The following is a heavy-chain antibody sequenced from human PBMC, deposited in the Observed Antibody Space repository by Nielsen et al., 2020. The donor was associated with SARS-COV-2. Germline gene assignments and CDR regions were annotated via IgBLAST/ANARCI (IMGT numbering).Heavy chain of an antibody. Sequence: GGSLRLSCAASGFTFSSYAMSWVRQAPGKGLEWVSAISGSGGSTYYADSVKGRFTISRDNSKNTLYLQMNSLRAEDTAVYYCAKTLPENSSDYSLYLDYWGQGTLVTVSS. CDR2: ISGSGGST. CDR3: AKTLPENSSDYSLYLDY. D-gene: IGHD3-22*01. J-gene: IGHJ4*02. V-gene: IGHV3-23*01. CDR1: GFTFSSYA.